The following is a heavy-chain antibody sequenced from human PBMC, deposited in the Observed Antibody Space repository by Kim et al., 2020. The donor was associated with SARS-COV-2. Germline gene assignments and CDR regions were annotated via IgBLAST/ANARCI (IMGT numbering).Heavy chain of an antibody. CDR2: NP. V-gene: IGHV7-4-1*02. J-gene: IGHJ4*02. D-gene: IGHD1-1*01. CDR3: ARDPWNGFDY. Sequence: NPTYAQGFTGRFVFSLDTSVSTAYLQISSLKAEDTAVYYCARDPWNGFDYWGQGTLVTVSS.